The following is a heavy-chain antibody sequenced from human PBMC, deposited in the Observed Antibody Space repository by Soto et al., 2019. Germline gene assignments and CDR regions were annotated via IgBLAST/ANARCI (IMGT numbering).Heavy chain of an antibody. CDR2: ISGSGGST. Sequence: EVQLLESGGGLVQPGGSLRLSCAASGFTFSSYAMSWVRQAPGKGLEWVSAISGSGGSTYYADSAKGRFTISRDNSKNTLYLQMNSLRAEDTAVYYCAKASGRFGEFDYWGQGTLVTVSS. D-gene: IGHD3-10*01. V-gene: IGHV3-23*01. CDR3: AKASGRFGEFDY. CDR1: GFTFSSYA. J-gene: IGHJ4*02.